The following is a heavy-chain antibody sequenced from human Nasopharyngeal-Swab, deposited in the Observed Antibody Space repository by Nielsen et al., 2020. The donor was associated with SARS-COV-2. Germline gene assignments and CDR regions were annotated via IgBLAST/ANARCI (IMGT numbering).Heavy chain of an antibody. Sequence: ASVKVSCKVSGYTLTELSMHWVRQAPGKGLEWMGGFDPEDGETIYAQKFQGRVTMTEDTSTDTAYMELSSLRSEDTAVYYCATDLRYCTNGVCYTKAADAFDIWGQGTMVTASS. CDR3: ATDLRYCTNGVCYTKAADAFDI. D-gene: IGHD2-8*01. CDR1: GYTLTELS. J-gene: IGHJ3*02. CDR2: FDPEDGET. V-gene: IGHV1-24*01.